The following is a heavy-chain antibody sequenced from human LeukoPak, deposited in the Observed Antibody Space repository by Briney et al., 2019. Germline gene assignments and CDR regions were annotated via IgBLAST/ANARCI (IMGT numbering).Heavy chain of an antibody. Sequence: SETLSLTCTVSGGSMSSSSYYWGWIRQPPGKGLEWIGSMYYSGSTYYNPSLKSRVTISVDTSKNQFSLKLSSVTAADTAAYFCATDLYCSSWIYYYYYMDVWGKGTTVTVSS. CDR2: MYYSGST. V-gene: IGHV4-39*02. CDR1: GGSMSSSSYY. CDR3: ATDLYCSSWIYYYYYMDV. D-gene: IGHD6-13*01. J-gene: IGHJ6*03.